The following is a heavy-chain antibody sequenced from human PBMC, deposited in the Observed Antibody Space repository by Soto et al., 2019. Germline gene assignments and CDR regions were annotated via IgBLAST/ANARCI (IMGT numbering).Heavy chain of an antibody. CDR1: GGSISSYY. J-gene: IGHJ4*02. D-gene: IGHD6-13*01. CDR3: ARPDSSSWAAPFGS. V-gene: IGHV4-4*08. Sequence: PSETLSLTCTVSGGSISSYYWSWIRQPPGKGLEWIGSIYSSGSTNYNPSLKSRVTISVDTSNNQFSLRLTSVTASDTAVYYCARPDSSSWAAPFGSWGQGTLVTVSS. CDR2: IYSSGST.